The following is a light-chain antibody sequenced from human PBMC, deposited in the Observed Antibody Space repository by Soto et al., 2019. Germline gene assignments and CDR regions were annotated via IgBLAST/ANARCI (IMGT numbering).Light chain of an antibody. CDR3: QQRSNWSLFT. CDR2: DAS. V-gene: IGKV3-11*01. CDR1: QSVSSY. Sequence: EIVLTQSPATLSLSPGERGTLSCRASQSVSSYLAWYQQKPGQAPRLLLYDASNRATGIPARFSGSGSGTDFTLTISSLEPEDFAVYYCQQRSNWSLFTFGPGTKVDIK. J-gene: IGKJ3*01.